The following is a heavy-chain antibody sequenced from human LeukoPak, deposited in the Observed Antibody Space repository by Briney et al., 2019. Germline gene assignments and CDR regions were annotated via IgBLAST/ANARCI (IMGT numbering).Heavy chain of an antibody. J-gene: IGHJ2*01. CDR3: ARAGYSSTWYSRYFDL. Sequence: GGSLRLSCAASGFTFSRYGMHWVRQTPGKGLEWVAVISYDASNKYYADSVKGRFTISRDNSKNTLYLQMNSLRAEDTAVYYCARAGYSSTWYSRYFDLWGRGTLVTVSS. V-gene: IGHV3-30*03. CDR1: GFTFSRYG. D-gene: IGHD6-13*01. CDR2: ISYDASNK.